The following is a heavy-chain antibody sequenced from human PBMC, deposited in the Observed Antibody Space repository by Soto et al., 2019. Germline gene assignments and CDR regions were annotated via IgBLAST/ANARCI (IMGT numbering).Heavy chain of an antibody. Sequence: GASVKVCCKASGGTFSSYAISWVRQAPGQGLEWMGGIIPIFGTANYAQKFQGRVTITADESTSTAYMELSSLRSEDTAVYYCARDRTITGTTESDYRGQGTLVTVSS. CDR1: GGTFSSYA. J-gene: IGHJ4*02. D-gene: IGHD1-20*01. CDR3: ARDRTITGTTESDY. CDR2: IIPIFGTA. V-gene: IGHV1-69*13.